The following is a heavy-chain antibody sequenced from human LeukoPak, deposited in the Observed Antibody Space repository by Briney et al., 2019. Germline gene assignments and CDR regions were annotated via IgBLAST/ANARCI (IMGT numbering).Heavy chain of an antibody. Sequence: PSETLSLTCTVSGGSISSGDYYWSWIRQPPGKGLEWIGYIYYSGSAYYNPSLKSRVTISVDTSKNQFSLKLSSVTAADTAVYYCASQPHVEMATIGVFDIWGQGTMVTVSS. V-gene: IGHV4-30-4*01. CDR1: GGSISSGDYY. CDR2: IYYSGSA. CDR3: ASQPHVEMATIGVFDI. D-gene: IGHD5-24*01. J-gene: IGHJ3*02.